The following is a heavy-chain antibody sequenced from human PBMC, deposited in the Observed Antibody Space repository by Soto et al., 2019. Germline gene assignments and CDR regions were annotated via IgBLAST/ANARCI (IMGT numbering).Heavy chain of an antibody. V-gene: IGHV4-34*01. CDR2: INHSGST. Sequence: PSETLSLTCAVYGGSFSGYYWSWIRQPPGKGLEWIGEINHSGSTNYNPSLKSRVTISVDTSKNQFSLNLSSVTAADTAVYYCERGRYSCSWYGMDVWGQGTTVTVSS. CDR1: GGSFSGYY. CDR3: ERGRYSCSWYGMDV. J-gene: IGHJ6*02. D-gene: IGHD6-13*01.